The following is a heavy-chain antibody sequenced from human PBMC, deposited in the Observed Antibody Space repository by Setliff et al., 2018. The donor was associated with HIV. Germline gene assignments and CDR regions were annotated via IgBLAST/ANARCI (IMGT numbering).Heavy chain of an antibody. D-gene: IGHD4-17*01. CDR3: ARATVTVDFYYYGLDV. J-gene: IGHJ6*02. Sequence: SETLSLTCAVYGGSFSDYYWSWIRQPPGKGPEWIGEINHSGSTNYNPSLKSRVTISVDTSKNQFSLKLSSVTAADTAVYYCARATVTVDFYYYGLDVWGQGTTVTVSS. CDR1: GGSFSDYY. CDR2: INHSGST. V-gene: IGHV4-34*01.